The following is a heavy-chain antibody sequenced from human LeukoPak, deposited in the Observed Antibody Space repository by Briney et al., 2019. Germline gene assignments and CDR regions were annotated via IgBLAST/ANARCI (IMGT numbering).Heavy chain of an antibody. CDR3: AYTNNLKY. J-gene: IGHJ4*02. D-gene: IGHD2-8*01. CDR2: IKYDGSEK. V-gene: IGHV3-7*01. CDR1: GFPFGGHW. Sequence: GGSLRLSCAASGFPFGGHWMNWVRRAPGRGLEWMANIKYDGSEKYYVDSVKGRFTISRDDVKNSLSLQMNSVRAEDTAVYYCAYTNNLKYWGQGTLVTVSS.